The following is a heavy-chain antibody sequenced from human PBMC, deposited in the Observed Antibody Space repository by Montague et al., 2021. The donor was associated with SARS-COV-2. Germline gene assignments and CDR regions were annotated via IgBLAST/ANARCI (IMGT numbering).Heavy chain of an antibody. J-gene: IGHJ4*02. V-gene: IGHV3-48*02. D-gene: IGHD1-26*01. CDR1: GFTFTSYS. CDR3: ARGRGSYIDY. CDR2: ISTSSDII. Sequence: SLRLSCPASGFTFTSYSMSWARQAPGAGLEWVSFISTSSDIIIYRDSVKGRFTISRDNAKNSVYLQMNSLRDEDTALYYCARGRGSYIDYWGQGTLVSVSS.